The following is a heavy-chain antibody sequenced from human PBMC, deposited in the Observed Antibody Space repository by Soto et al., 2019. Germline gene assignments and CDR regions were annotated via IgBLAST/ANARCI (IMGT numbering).Heavy chain of an antibody. Sequence: ASVKVSCKASGYTFIRYGISWVRQAPGQGLEWMGWISTHNGNTYYAQNFQGRVTMTSDTPTSTAYMELRSLRSDDTAFYYCVRGESSSAGVGPWGEGTLVTVSS. J-gene: IGHJ5*02. V-gene: IGHV1-18*01. CDR1: GYTFIRYG. D-gene: IGHD3-3*01. CDR2: ISTHNGNT. CDR3: VRGESSSAGVGP.